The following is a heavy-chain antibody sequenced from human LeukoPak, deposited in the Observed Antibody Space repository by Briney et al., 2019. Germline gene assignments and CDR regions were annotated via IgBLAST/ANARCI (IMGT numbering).Heavy chain of an antibody. V-gene: IGHV4-59*01. CDR1: GGSISSYY. D-gene: IGHD6-19*01. Sequence: SETLSLTCTVSGGSISSYYWSWIRQPPGKGLEWIGYIYYSGSTNYNPSLESRVTISVDTSKNQFSLKLSSVTAADTAVYYCARDQGIAVAGTRFGFDPWGQGTLVTVSS. CDR2: IYYSGST. J-gene: IGHJ5*02. CDR3: ARDQGIAVAGTRFGFDP.